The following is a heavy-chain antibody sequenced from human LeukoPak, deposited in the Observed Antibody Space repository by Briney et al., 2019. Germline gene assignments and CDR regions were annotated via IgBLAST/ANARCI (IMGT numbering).Heavy chain of an antibody. J-gene: IGHJ4*02. D-gene: IGHD3-16*02. CDR1: GVTVSTNY. CDR3: ARGLGRELSHSFDH. Sequence: GGSLRLPCAASGVTVSTNYMSWVRQAPGKGLEWVSVIYSGGTTYYADSVRGRFTMSRDTSESTVYLQMNSLRAEDTAVYYCARGLGRELSHSFDHWGQGTLVTVSS. CDR2: IYSGGTT. V-gene: IGHV3-53*01.